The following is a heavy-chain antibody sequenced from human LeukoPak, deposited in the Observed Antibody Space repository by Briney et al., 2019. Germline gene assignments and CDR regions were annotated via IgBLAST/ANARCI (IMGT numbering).Heavy chain of an antibody. Sequence: PSETLSLTCTVSGGSIGTNTYYWGWIRQPPGKGLEWIGSIYYSGRTYYNPSLKSRVTISVDTSKNQFSLNLSSVIATDTAVYYCARHVNGPQAQSPKWELLLGYFDLWGRGTLVTVSS. CDR1: GGSIGTNTYY. J-gene: IGHJ2*01. CDR3: ARHVNGPQAQSPKWELLLGYFDL. D-gene: IGHD1-26*01. CDR2: IYYSGRT. V-gene: IGHV4-39*01.